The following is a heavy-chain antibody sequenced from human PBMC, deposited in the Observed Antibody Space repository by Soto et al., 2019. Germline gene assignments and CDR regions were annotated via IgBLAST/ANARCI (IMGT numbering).Heavy chain of an antibody. V-gene: IGHV4-39*01. Sequence: QLQLQESGPGLVKPSETLSLTCTVSGGSISSSSYYWCWIRQPPGKGLEWSGSIYYSGSTYYNPSLKSRVTISVDTSKNQFSLKLSSVTAADTAVYYCARPTEGYSTLGVYYFDYWGQGTLVTVSS. CDR3: ARPTEGYSTLGVYYFDY. J-gene: IGHJ4*02. CDR2: IYYSGST. CDR1: GGSISSSSYY. D-gene: IGHD5-12*01.